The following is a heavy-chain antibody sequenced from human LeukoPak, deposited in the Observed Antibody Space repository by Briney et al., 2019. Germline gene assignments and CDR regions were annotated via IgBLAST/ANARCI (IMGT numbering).Heavy chain of an antibody. Sequence: SSETLSLTCAVSGYSISSGYYWGWIRQPPGKGLEWIGSIYHSGSTYYNPSLKSRVTISVDTSKNQFSLKLSSATAADTAVYYCARHGGSGSYYNWFDPWGQGTLVTVSS. D-gene: IGHD3-10*01. CDR3: ARHGGSGSYYNWFDP. CDR2: IYHSGST. J-gene: IGHJ5*02. V-gene: IGHV4-38-2*01. CDR1: GYSISSGYY.